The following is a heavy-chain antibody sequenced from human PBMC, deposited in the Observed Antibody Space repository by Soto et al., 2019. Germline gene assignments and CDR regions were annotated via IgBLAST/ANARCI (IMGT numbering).Heavy chain of an antibody. J-gene: IGHJ5*02. D-gene: IGHD6-25*01. CDR2: ISSGGDIT. V-gene: IGHV3-23*01. CDR1: GFPFSSYA. Sequence: GGSLRLSCAASGFPFSSYAMNWVRQAPGKGLEWLSTISSGGDITFYADSVKGRFTISRDNSNNTLFLQMSGLRADDTAVYFCAKDEISRSVAAASRNWFDPWGQGTLVTVS. CDR3: AKDEISRSVAAASRNWFDP.